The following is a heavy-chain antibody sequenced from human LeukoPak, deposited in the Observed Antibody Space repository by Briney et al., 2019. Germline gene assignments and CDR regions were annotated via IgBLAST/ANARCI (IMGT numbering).Heavy chain of an antibody. Sequence: GGSLRLSCAASGFSFGNFWMSWVRQAPGKGLEWVANIKKDGSEKYYVDSVKGRFTISRDSAKTSLYLQMNSLRAEDTAVYYCAKDKGYSSSWGFDYWGQGTLVTVSS. V-gene: IGHV3-7*01. CDR1: GFSFGNFW. CDR3: AKDKGYSSSWGFDY. D-gene: IGHD6-13*01. J-gene: IGHJ4*02. CDR2: IKKDGSEK.